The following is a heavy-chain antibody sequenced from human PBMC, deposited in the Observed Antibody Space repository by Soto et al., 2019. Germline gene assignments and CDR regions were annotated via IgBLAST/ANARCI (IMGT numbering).Heavy chain of an antibody. CDR3: ARQIGYCSSTSCYDWFDP. CDR2: INAGNGNT. D-gene: IGHD2-2*01. J-gene: IGHJ5*02. V-gene: IGHV1-3*01. Sequence: GASVKVSCKASGYTFTSYAMHWVRQAPGQRLEWMGWINAGNGNTKYSQKFQGRVTMTTDTSTSTAYMELRSLRSDDTAVYYCARQIGYCSSTSCYDWFDPWGQGTLVTVSS. CDR1: GYTFTSYA.